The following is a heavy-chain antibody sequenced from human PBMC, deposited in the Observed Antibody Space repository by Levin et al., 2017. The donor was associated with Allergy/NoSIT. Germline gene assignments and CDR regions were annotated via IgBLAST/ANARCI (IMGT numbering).Heavy chain of an antibody. CDR1: GFAFSNHA. V-gene: IGHV3-23*01. J-gene: IGHJ4*02. Sequence: AGGSLRLSCAASGFAFSNHAMSWVRQAPGKGLEWVSRISGSGDATLYADSVKGRFTISKDDSKNTLYLQMNSLRAEDTAVYYCAKADCISVYCRVRDYWGQGTRVTVSS. D-gene: IGHD5/OR15-5a*01. CDR2: ISGSGDAT. CDR3: AKADCISVYCRVRDY.